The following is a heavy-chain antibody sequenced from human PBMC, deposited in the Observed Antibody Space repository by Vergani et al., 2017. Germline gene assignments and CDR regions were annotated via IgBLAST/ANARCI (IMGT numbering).Heavy chain of an antibody. Sequence: EVQLVESGGGLVNPWGCLTLSCVASGFSLSTYTFNWVRQAPGGGLEWVSSLNKNNYYIYYTDSVKGRFTISRDNAKNSLFLQMSSLKVEDTGVYYCARDHRDYNNDPRTFDIWGQGSMVTVSS. CDR2: LNKNNYYI. V-gene: IGHV3-21*01. J-gene: IGHJ3*02. CDR1: GFSLSTYT. D-gene: IGHD4-11*01. CDR3: ARDHRDYNNDPRTFDI.